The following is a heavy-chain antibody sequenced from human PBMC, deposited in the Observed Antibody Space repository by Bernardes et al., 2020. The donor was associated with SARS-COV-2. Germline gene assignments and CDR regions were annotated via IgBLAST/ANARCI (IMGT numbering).Heavy chain of an antibody. Sequence: GGSLRLSCAASGFTFSSYWMSWVRQAPGKGLEWVANIKQDGSEKYYVDSVKGRFTISRDNAKNSLYLQMNSLRAEDTAVYYCARDFGYGSGSVYYYYGMDVWGEGTTVTVSS. CDR1: GFTFSSYW. J-gene: IGHJ6*04. V-gene: IGHV3-7*01. D-gene: IGHD3-10*01. CDR2: IKQDGSEK. CDR3: ARDFGYGSGSVYYYYGMDV.